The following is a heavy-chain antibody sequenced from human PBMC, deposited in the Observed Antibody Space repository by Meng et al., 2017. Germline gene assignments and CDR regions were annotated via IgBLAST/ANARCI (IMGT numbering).Heavy chain of an antibody. J-gene: IGHJ4*02. Sequence: GQLQESGPGLVKPSETLFPTCTGSGGSISSGGYFWGWIRQHPGKGLEWIGYMYPSGSTHYNPSQESRVTISIDTSKNQLSLELSSVTAADTAVYYCARDVTGHYYFDYWGQGTLVTVSS. CDR3: ARDVTGHYYFDY. CDR2: MYPSGST. CDR1: GGSISSGGYF. V-gene: IGHV4-31*03. D-gene: IGHD2-21*02.